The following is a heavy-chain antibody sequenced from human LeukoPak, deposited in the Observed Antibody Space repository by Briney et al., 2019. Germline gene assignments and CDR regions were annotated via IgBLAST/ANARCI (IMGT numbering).Heavy chain of an antibody. D-gene: IGHD2-15*01. CDR3: ARDVGKGYYFDY. Sequence: SETLSLTCTVSGGSISSGGYYWSWIRQHPGKGLEWIGYIYYSGSTYYNPSLKSRVTISVDTSKNQFSLKLSSVTAADTAVYYCARDVGKGYYFDYWGQGTLVTVSS. V-gene: IGHV4-31*03. J-gene: IGHJ4*02. CDR2: IYYSGST. CDR1: GGSISSGGYY.